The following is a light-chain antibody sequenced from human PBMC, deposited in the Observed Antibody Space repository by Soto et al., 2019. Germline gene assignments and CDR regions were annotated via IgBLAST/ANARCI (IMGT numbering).Light chain of an antibody. V-gene: IGKV1-9*01. CDR1: QDINSY. J-gene: IGKJ3*01. CDR3: QHPGT. CDR2: EAS. Sequence: IQLTQSPSSLSASIGDRVTITCRASQDINSYLAWYQQKPGKAPNLLIYEASILQRGVPSRFSGSASGTDFTLTISSLEPEDFAVYYCQHPGTFGPGTKVDIK.